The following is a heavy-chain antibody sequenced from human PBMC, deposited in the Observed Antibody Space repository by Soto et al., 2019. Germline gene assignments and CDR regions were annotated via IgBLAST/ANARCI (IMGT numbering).Heavy chain of an antibody. Sequence: QVQLVPSGGEVKKPGASVKVSCKTSGYTFTTYGISWVRQAPGQGLEWVGWISAYSGKTHYAQKFQGKVTMTTDTSTNTAYLELRSLRSDDTAVYYCARDPYLGDHQYWGQGTLVTVSS. V-gene: IGHV1-18*01. CDR1: GYTFTTYG. CDR3: ARDPYLGDHQY. D-gene: IGHD3-16*01. CDR2: ISAYSGKT. J-gene: IGHJ4*02.